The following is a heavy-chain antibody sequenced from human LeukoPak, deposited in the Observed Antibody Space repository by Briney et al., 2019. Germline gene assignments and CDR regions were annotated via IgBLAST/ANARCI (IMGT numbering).Heavy chain of an antibody. CDR1: GFTFSTYA. CDR2: ITNNGSTI. J-gene: IGHJ6*02. CDR3: ARDQWLAYYYHGMDV. D-gene: IGHD6-19*01. V-gene: IGHV3-48*03. Sequence: GGSLTLSCAASGFTFSTYAMNWVRQAPGKGLEWVSYITNNGSTIYYADSVKGRFTISRDKAENSLYLQMNSRRAEDTAIYYCARDQWLAYYYHGMDVWGQGTTVTVSS.